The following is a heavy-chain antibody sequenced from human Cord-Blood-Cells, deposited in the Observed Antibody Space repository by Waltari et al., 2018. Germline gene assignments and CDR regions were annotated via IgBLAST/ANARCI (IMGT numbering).Heavy chain of an antibody. CDR1: GGSISSSSYY. D-gene: IGHD7-27*01. CDR2: IYYSGST. Sequence: QLQLQESGPGLVKPSETLSLTCTVSGGSISSSSYYWGWIRQPPGKGLEWIGSIYYSGSTDYNPSLKSRVTISVDTSKNQFSLKPSSVTAADTAVYYCARQVWGLFDYWGQGTLVTVSA. V-gene: IGHV4-39*01. J-gene: IGHJ4*02. CDR3: ARQVWGLFDY.